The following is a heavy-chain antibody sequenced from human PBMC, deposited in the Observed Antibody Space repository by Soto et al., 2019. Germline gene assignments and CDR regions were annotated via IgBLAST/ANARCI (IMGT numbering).Heavy chain of an antibody. V-gene: IGHV3-30*18. D-gene: IGHD4-17*01. CDR1: GFTFSDYG. CDR3: AKEARSRAVTATRVYGMDV. Sequence: ESGGGVVHPGRSLRLSCAASGFTFSDYGMHWVRQAPGKGLEWVAAISHDGSNKFYGDSVKGRFTISRDNSKNTLLLQTDSLRDEDTAVYFCAKEARSRAVTATRVYGMDVWGQGTTVAVSS. CDR2: ISHDGSNK. J-gene: IGHJ6*02.